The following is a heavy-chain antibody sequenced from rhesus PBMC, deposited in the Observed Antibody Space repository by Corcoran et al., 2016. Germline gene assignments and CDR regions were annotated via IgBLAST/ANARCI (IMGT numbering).Heavy chain of an antibody. CDR3: ARAPAGYSYGHYGLDS. Sequence: QVQLQESGPGLVKPSETLSLTCAVSGYSISSNYWSWIRQPPGKGLEWIGYIYGSSGSTYYNPSLKSRVTISTDTSKHQFSLKLSSVPAADTAVYYCARAPAGYSYGHYGLDSWGQGVVVTVSS. J-gene: IGHJ6*01. CDR2: IYGSSGST. CDR1: GYSISSNY. D-gene: IGHD5-36*01. V-gene: IGHV4-147*01.